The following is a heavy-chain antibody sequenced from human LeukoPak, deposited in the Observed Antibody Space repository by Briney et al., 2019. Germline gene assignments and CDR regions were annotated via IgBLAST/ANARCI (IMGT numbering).Heavy chain of an antibody. CDR1: GDSVSSDTAA. D-gene: IGHD2-15*01. CDR3: ARDGWPAFDY. J-gene: IGHJ4*02. CDR2: TFYRSKWYD. Sequence: SQTLSLTCAISGDSVSSDTAAWNWIRQSPSRGLEWLGRTFYRSKWYDDYAVSVKSRITINPDTSKNQFSLQLNSVTPEDTAVYYCARDGWPAFDYWGQGTLVTVSS. V-gene: IGHV6-1*01.